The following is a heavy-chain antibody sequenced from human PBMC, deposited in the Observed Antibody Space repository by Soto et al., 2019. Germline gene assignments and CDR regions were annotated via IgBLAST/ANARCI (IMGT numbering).Heavy chain of an antibody. CDR1: GGSFSGYY. Sequence: QVQLQQWGAGLLKPSETLSLTCAVYGGSFSGYYWSWIRQPPGKGLEWIGEINHSGSTNYNPSLKSRVTISVDTSKNQFSLKLSSVTAADTAVYYCARGHRTQQPNVHFQHWGQGTLVTVSS. CDR3: ARGHRTQQPNVHFQH. D-gene: IGHD6-13*01. CDR2: INHSGST. J-gene: IGHJ1*01. V-gene: IGHV4-34*01.